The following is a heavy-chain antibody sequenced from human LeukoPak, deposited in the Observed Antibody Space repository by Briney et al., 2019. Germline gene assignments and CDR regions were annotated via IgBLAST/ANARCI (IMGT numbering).Heavy chain of an antibody. D-gene: IGHD3-3*01. CDR3: ARGPYDFWSGYYTGNGDFDY. J-gene: IGHJ4*02. CDR2: INHSGST. V-gene: IGHV4-34*01. CDR1: GGSFSGYY. Sequence: SETLSLTCAVYGGSFSGYYWSWIRQPPGKGLEWIGEINHSGSTNYNSSLKSRVTISVDTSKNQFSLKLSSVTAADTAVYYCARGPYDFWSGYYTGNGDFDYWGQGTLVTVSS.